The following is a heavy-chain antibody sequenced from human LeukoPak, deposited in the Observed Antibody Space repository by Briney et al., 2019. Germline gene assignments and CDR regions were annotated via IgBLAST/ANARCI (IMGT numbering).Heavy chain of an antibody. D-gene: IGHD2-15*01. V-gene: IGHV3-23*01. Sequence: GGSLRLSCAASGFTFGTYAMNWVRQAPGKGLEWVSTISGSGGSTYYADSVKGRFTISRDNSKSTLYLQMNSLRAEDTAVYYCAARPGEVAVPYDYWGQGTLVTVSS. CDR3: AARPGEVAVPYDY. CDR2: ISGSGGST. J-gene: IGHJ4*02. CDR1: GFTFGTYA.